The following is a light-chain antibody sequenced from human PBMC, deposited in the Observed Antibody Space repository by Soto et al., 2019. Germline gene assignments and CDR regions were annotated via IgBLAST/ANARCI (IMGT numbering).Light chain of an antibody. CDR2: GDT. J-gene: IGLJ3*02. V-gene: IGLV1-40*01. Sequence: QAVVTQPPSVSGAPGQRVTFSCTGSGSNIGGGYDVHWYQHLPGAVPKLLIYGDTNRPSGVPDRFSASKSGTSASLAITGLQAEDEADYYCQSYDSSLRGVVFGGGTKLTVL. CDR3: QSYDSSLRGVV. CDR1: GSNIGGGYD.